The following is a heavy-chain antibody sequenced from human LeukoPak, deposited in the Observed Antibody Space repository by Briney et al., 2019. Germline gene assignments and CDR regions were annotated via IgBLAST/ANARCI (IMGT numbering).Heavy chain of an antibody. CDR3: ARWGTGTYSTYYMDV. Sequence: ASVKVSCKASGGFFSGYTINWVRQAPGQGLEWMGWISAYNGNTNYAQKLQGRVTMTTDTSTSTAYMELRSLRSDDTAVYYCARWGTGTYSTYYMDVWGKGTTVTVSS. J-gene: IGHJ6*03. CDR1: GGFFSGYT. CDR2: ISAYNGNT. V-gene: IGHV1-18*01. D-gene: IGHD1-7*01.